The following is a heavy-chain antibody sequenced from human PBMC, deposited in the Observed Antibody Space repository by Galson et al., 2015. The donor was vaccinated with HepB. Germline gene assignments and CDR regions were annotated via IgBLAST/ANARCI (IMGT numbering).Heavy chain of an antibody. D-gene: IGHD5-24*01. CDR3: ARNCAATNPPCDI. Sequence: SVKVSCKASGYTFTSYYMHWVRQAPGQGLEWMGIINPSGGSTSYAQKLQGRVTMTRDTSTSTVYMELSSVTAADTAVFYCARNCAATNPPCDIWGQGTMVTVSS. V-gene: IGHV1-46*04. CDR2: INPSGGST. J-gene: IGHJ3*02. CDR1: GYTFTSYY.